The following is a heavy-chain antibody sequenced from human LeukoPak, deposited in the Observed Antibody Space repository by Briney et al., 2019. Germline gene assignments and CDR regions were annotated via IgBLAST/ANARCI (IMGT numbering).Heavy chain of an antibody. Sequence: SETLSLTCAVYGGSFSGYYWSWIRQPPGKGLEWIGEINHSGATNYNPSLKSRVTISVDTSKNLFSLKLSSVTAADTAVYYCASSRVYSGSWYYYFDNWGQGTLVTVSS. J-gene: IGHJ4*02. CDR2: INHSGAT. CDR1: GGSFSGYY. CDR3: ASSRVYSGSWYYYFDN. V-gene: IGHV4-34*01. D-gene: IGHD5-12*01.